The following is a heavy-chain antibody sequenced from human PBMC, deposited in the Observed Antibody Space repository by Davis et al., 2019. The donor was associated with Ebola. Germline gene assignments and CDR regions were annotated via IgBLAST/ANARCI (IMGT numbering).Heavy chain of an antibody. D-gene: IGHD3-10*01. J-gene: IGHJ3*01. CDR3: ARDTYYSGSGSYFGDTFDS. Sequence: PSETLSLTCTVSGGSISSYYWSWIRQPPGKGLEWIGHVYYTGSTNYNPSLRSRVAISVDTSKNQFSLKVTSVTAADTAVYYCARDTYYSGSGSYFGDTFDSWGQGTTVIVSS. CDR1: GGSISSYY. V-gene: IGHV4-59*01. CDR2: VYYTGST.